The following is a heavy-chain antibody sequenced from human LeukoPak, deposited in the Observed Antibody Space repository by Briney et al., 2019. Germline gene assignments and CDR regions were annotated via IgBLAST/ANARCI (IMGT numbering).Heavy chain of an antibody. CDR1: GFTFSSYA. CDR3: ANLSRPLDY. V-gene: IGHV3-23*01. D-gene: IGHD6-6*01. CDR2: ISGSGGST. Sequence: GGSLRLSCAPSGFTFSSYAMSWVRQAPGKGLEWVSAISGSGGSTYYADSVKGRFTISRDNSKNTLYLQMNSLKPEDTAVYYCANLSRPLDYWGQGALVTVSS. J-gene: IGHJ4*02.